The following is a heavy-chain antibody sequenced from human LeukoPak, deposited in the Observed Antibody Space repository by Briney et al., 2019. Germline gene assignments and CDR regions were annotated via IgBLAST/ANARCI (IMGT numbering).Heavy chain of an antibody. J-gene: IGHJ4*02. CDR3: ARGPFQQWLVHY. D-gene: IGHD6-19*01. CDR1: AGTFSSYA. V-gene: IGHV1-69*05. CDR2: IIPIFATA. Sequence: SRKVACKAAAGTFSSYAISWVRQAPGQLLEWIGRIIPIFATANYAQKFQGRVTITTDESTSTAYMELSSLRSEDTAVYYCARGPFQQWLVHYGGQGTLVTVSS.